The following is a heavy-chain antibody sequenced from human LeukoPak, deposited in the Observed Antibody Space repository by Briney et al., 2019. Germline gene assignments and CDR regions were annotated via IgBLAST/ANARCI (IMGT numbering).Heavy chain of an antibody. Sequence: GGSLRLSCAASGFTFSSYGMHWVRQAPGKGLEWVAVISYDGSNKYYADSVKGRFTISRDNSKNTLYLQMNSLRAEDTAVYYCAKDRFGEGAYPNYWGQGTLVTVSS. CDR1: GFTFSSYG. CDR3: AKDRFGEGAYPNY. CDR2: ISYDGSNK. J-gene: IGHJ4*02. D-gene: IGHD3-10*01. V-gene: IGHV3-30*18.